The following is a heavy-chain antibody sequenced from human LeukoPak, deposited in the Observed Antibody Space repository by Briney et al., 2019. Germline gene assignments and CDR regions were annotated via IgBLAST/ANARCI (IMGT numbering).Heavy chain of an antibody. D-gene: IGHD2-8*01. Sequence: PGGSLRLSCAASGFTFSSYATSWVRQAPGKGLEWVSAISGSGGSTYYADSVKGRFTISRDNSKNTLYLQMNSLRAEDTAVYYCAKPSDCTNGVCYGPLDYWGQGTLVTVSS. CDR1: GFTFSSYA. V-gene: IGHV3-23*01. J-gene: IGHJ4*02. CDR3: AKPSDCTNGVCYGPLDY. CDR2: ISGSGGST.